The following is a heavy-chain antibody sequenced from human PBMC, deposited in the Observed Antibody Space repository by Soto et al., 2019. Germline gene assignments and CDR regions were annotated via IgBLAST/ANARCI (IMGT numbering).Heavy chain of an antibody. CDR2: ISAGGNTK. CDR3: AKESGGERYAAYFDY. J-gene: IGHJ4*02. V-gene: IGHV3-30*18. D-gene: IGHD2-21*01. Sequence: QVQLVESGGGVVQPGTSLRLACAASGFTLSNIGMQWVRQAPGKGLEWVAVISAGGNTKYYADSVKGRFTISRDNSKNTLFLQMNSLRTEDTAMYYCAKESGGERYAAYFDYWGQGTLVPVSS. CDR1: GFTLSNIG.